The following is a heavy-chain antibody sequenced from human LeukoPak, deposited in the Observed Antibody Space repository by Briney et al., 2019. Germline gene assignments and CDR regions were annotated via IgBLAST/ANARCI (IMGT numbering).Heavy chain of an antibody. V-gene: IGHV3-30-3*01. D-gene: IGHD2-2*01. J-gene: IGHJ4*02. Sequence: QSGGSLRLSCAASGFTFSSYAMHWVRQAPGKGLEWVAVISHDGSNKYYADSVKGRFTISRDNSKNTLYLQMNSLRAEDTAVYYCARGLSSLRGDYFDYWGQGTLVTVSS. CDR3: ARGLSSLRGDYFDY. CDR2: ISHDGSNK. CDR1: GFTFSSYA.